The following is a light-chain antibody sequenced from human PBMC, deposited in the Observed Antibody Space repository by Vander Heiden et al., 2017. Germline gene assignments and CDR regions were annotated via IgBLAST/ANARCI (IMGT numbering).Light chain of an antibody. CDR3: NSLESSGNHLV. J-gene: IGLJ2*01. CDR2: GKT. V-gene: IGLV3-19*01. Sequence: STVLTHGPAVSVALGPTVRITCRGDSLRSYYASWYQQKPGQAPVLVIYGKTNRPSVIPVRFSGSISGITASLTITGAQAEDEADYYCNSLESSGNHLVFGVGTKLTVL. CDR1: SLRSYY.